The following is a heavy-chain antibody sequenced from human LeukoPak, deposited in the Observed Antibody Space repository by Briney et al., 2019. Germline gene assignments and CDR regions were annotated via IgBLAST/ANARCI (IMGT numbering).Heavy chain of an antibody. CDR2: ISSSSNYT. D-gene: IGHD6-13*01. CDR1: GFTFSDYY. J-gene: IGHJ4*02. CDR3: ARASSSWYGYYFDY. V-gene: IGHV3-11*06. Sequence: GGSLRLSCAASGFTFSDYYMSWIRQAPGKGLEWVSYISSSSNYTNYADSVKGRFTISRDNAKNSLYLQMNGLRAEDKAVYYCARASSSWYGYYFDYWGQGTLVTVSS.